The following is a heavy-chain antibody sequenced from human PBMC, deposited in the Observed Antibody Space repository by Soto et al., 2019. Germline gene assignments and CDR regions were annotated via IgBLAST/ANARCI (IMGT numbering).Heavy chain of an antibody. CDR3: ARKGIAARRGFMDV. CDR2: IYHSGST. CDR1: GGSISSSNW. J-gene: IGHJ6*02. Sequence: PSETLSLTCAVSGGSISSSNWWSWVRQPPGKGLEWIGEIYHSGSTNYNPSLKSRVTISVDKSKNQFSLKLSSVTAADTAVYYCARKGIAARRGFMDVWGQGTTVTVSS. D-gene: IGHD6-6*01. V-gene: IGHV4-4*02.